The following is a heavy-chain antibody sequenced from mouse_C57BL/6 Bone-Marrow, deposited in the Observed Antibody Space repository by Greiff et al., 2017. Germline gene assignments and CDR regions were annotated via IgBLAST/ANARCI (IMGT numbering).Heavy chain of an antibody. D-gene: IGHD4-1*02. J-gene: IGHJ2*01. V-gene: IGHV8-8*01. CDR3: ALIASTGTRYFDY. CDR2: IWWDDDK. Sequence: QVTLKVSGPGILQPSQTLSLTCSFSGFSLSTFGMGVGWIRQPSGKGLEWLAHIWWDDDKYYNPALKSRLTLSKDTSKNQVFLKLANVDTADTATYYCALIASTGTRYFDYWGQGTTLTVSA. CDR1: GFSLSTFGMG.